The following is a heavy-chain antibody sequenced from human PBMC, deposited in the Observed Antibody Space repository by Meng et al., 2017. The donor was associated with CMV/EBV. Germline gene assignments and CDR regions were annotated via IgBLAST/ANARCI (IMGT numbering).Heavy chain of an antibody. D-gene: IGHD5-18*01. J-gene: IGHJ5*02. Sequence: FTFSSYGMHWVHQAPGKGLEWVAVIWYDGSNKYYADSVKGRFTISRDNSKNTLYLQMNSLRAEDTAVYYCARGAHVDTAMVRYWFDPWGQGTLVTVSS. CDR1: FTFSSYG. CDR3: ARGAHVDTAMVRYWFDP. CDR2: IWYDGSNK. V-gene: IGHV3-33*01.